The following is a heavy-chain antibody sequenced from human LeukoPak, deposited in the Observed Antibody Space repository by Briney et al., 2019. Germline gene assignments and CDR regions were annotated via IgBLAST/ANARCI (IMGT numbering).Heavy chain of an antibody. CDR2: IYYSGST. V-gene: IGHV4-39*07. Sequence: SETLSLTCTVSGGSISGSSYYWGWIRQPPGKGLEWIGSIYYSGSTYYNPSLKSRVTMSVDTSKNQFSLKVTSVTAADTAVYYCAREHSSGWYGSGYFQHWGQGTLVTVSS. CDR1: GGSISGSSYY. CDR3: AREHSSGWYGSGYFQH. D-gene: IGHD6-19*01. J-gene: IGHJ1*01.